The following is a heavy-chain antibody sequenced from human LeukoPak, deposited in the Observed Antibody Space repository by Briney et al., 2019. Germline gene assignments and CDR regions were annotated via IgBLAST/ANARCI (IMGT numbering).Heavy chain of an antibody. V-gene: IGHV3-7*05. CDR1: GFTFSTYW. CDR3: ARDLHYYVAMDV. D-gene: IGHD3-10*02. J-gene: IGHJ6*02. CDR2: VKQDGSEN. Sequence: GGSLRLSCAASGFTFSTYWMSWVRQAPGKGLERVASVKQDGSENYYVDSVKGRSTISRDNTKNSLYLQMNSLRAEDTAMYYCARDLHYYVAMDVWGQGTTVTVSS.